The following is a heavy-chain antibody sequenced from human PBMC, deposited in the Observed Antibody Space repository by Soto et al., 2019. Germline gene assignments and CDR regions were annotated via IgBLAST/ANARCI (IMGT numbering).Heavy chain of an antibody. V-gene: IGHV1-18*04. Sequence: ASVKVSCKASGFTFTSYGISWVRQAPGQGLEWMGWISAYNGNTNYAQKFQGRVTITADKSTSTAYMELSSLRSEDTAVYYCASSVDIVVVPAARHYYYYYGMDVWGQGTTVTVSS. CDR3: ASSVDIVVVPAARHYYYYYGMDV. CDR2: ISAYNGNT. J-gene: IGHJ6*02. CDR1: GFTFTSYG. D-gene: IGHD2-2*03.